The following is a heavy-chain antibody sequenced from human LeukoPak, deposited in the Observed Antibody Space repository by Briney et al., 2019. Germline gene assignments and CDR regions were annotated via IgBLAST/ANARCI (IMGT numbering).Heavy chain of an antibody. D-gene: IGHD7-27*01. CDR1: GFTFSTYS. CDR2: ISSSSSYI. CDR3: NVRWGPNSDY. V-gene: IGHV3-21*01. J-gene: IGHJ4*02. Sequence: GGSLRLSCAASGFTFSTYSMNWVRQAPGKGLEWVSSISSSSSYIYYADSVKGRFTISRDNAKKSVYLQMNSLRAEDTAVYYCNVRWGPNSDYWGQGTLVTVSS.